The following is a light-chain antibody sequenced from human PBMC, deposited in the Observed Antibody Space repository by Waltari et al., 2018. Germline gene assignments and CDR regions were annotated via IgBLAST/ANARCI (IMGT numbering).Light chain of an antibody. CDR1: QSISRF. Sequence: DIQMTQSPSSLSASVGDRVTITCRASQSISRFLNWYQQKPGKAPKLLISGASNLQSGVPPRFSGSGAGTDFTLTISSLQPEDFATYFCQQSYRTPFTFGPGTKVDIK. V-gene: IGKV1-39*01. CDR2: GAS. J-gene: IGKJ3*01. CDR3: QQSYRTPFT.